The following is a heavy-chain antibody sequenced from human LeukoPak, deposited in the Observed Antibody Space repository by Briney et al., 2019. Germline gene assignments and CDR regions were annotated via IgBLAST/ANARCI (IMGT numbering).Heavy chain of an antibody. Sequence: ASVKVSCKASGYTFTGYHMHWVRQAPGQGLEWMAWINPNSGATDYAQKFQGRVTMTRDTSISTAYMELSRLRSDDTAVYYCARAHLVAARPGYYYYGMDVWGQGTTVTVSS. D-gene: IGHD6-6*01. V-gene: IGHV1-2*02. CDR2: INPNSGAT. CDR1: GYTFTGYH. J-gene: IGHJ6*02. CDR3: ARAHLVAARPGYYYYGMDV.